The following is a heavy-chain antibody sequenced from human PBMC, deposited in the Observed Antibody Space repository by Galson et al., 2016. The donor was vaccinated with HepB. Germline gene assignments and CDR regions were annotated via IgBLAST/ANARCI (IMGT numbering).Heavy chain of an antibody. D-gene: IGHD6-19*01. J-gene: IGHJ4*02. CDR2: IDSDGSDI. V-gene: IGHV3-74*01. Sequence: SLRLSCAASGFTFSSHWMHWVRQAPGKGLVWVSRIDSDGSDIRYADSVRGRFTISRDNAKNTLYLQMNSLRAEDTAVYYCARDPRSSLDYWGQGTLVTVSS. CDR3: ARDPRSSLDY. CDR1: GFTFSSHW.